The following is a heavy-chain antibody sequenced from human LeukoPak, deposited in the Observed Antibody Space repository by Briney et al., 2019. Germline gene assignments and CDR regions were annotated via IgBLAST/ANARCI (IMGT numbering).Heavy chain of an antibody. J-gene: IGHJ6*03. CDR3: AREYYGSGSYYGNYYYMDV. V-gene: IGHV4-39*07. CDR2: INHSGST. D-gene: IGHD3-10*01. Sequence: SETLSLTCTVSGGSISSSSYYWGWIRQPPGKGLEWIGEINHSGSTNYNPSLKSRVTMSVDTSKNQFSLKLSSVTAADTAVYYCAREYYGSGSYYGNYYYMDVWGKGTTVTISS. CDR1: GGSISSSSYY.